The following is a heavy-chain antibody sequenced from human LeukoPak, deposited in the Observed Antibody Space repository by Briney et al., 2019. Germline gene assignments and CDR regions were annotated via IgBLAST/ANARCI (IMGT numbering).Heavy chain of an antibody. Sequence: GEYLKISCKGSGYSFTSYWIGWVRQMRGKCLEWMGIIYPGDSDTRYSPSFQGQVTISADKSISTAYLQWSSLKASDTAMYYCARWYSSSWFVNNWFDPWGQGTLVTVSS. CDR1: GYSFTSYW. D-gene: IGHD6-13*01. J-gene: IGHJ5*02. CDR2: IYPGDSDT. CDR3: ARWYSSSWFVNNWFDP. V-gene: IGHV5-51*01.